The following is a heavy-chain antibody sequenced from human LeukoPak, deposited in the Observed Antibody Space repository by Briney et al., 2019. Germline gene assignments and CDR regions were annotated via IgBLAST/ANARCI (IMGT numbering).Heavy chain of an antibody. V-gene: IGHV1-69*04. J-gene: IGHJ4*02. Sequence: SVKVSCKASGGTFSSYAISWVRQAPGQGLEWMGRIIPILGIANYAQKLQGRVTITADKSTSTAYMELSSLRSEDTAVYYCARSHIVGATSQYYFDYWGQGTLVTVSS. D-gene: IGHD1-26*01. CDR2: IIPILGIA. CDR1: GGTFSSYA. CDR3: ARSHIVGATSQYYFDY.